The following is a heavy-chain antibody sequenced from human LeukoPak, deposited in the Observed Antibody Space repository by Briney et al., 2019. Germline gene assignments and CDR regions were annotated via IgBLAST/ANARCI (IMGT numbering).Heavy chain of an antibody. V-gene: IGHV3-74*01. CDR2: INSDGSST. J-gene: IGHJ4*02. Sequence: GESLKISCKGSGYSFASYWMHWVRQAPGKGLVWVSRINSDGSSTSYADSVRGRFTISRDNAKNTLYLQMNSLRAEDTAVYYCARGMGTYWGQGTLVTVSS. D-gene: IGHD5-24*01. CDR3: ARGMGTY. CDR1: GYSFASYW.